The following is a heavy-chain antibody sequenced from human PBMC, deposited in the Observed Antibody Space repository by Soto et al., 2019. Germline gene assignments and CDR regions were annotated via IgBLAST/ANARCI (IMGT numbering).Heavy chain of an antibody. D-gene: IGHD3-22*01. V-gene: IGHV1-24*01. CDR2: FDPEDGET. J-gene: IGHJ4*02. CDR3: ATDPLYYDSSGGRD. Sequence: ASVKVSCKVSGYTLTELSMHWVRQAPGKGLEWMGGFDPEDGETVYAQKFQGRVTMTEDTSTDTAYMELSSLRSEDTAVYYCATDPLYYDSSGGRDWGQGTLVTVSS. CDR1: GYTLTELS.